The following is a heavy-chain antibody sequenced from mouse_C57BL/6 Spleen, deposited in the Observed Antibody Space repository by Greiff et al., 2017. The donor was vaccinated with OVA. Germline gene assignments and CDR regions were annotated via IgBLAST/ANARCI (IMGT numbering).Heavy chain of an antibody. CDR3: ARGDGGNWGYYAMDY. V-gene: IGHV1-4*01. Sequence: QVQLQQSGAELARPGASVKMSCKASGYTFTSYTMHWVKQRPGQGLEWIGYINPSSGYTKYNQKFKDKATLTADKSSSTAYMQLSSLTSEDSAVYYCARGDGGNWGYYAMDYWGQGTSVTVSS. D-gene: IGHD4-1*01. CDR1: GYTFTSYT. CDR2: INPSSGYT. J-gene: IGHJ4*01.